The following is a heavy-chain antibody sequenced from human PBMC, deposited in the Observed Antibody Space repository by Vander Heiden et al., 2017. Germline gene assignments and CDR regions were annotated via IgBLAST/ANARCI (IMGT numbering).Heavy chain of an antibody. CDR3: ARGLKWVYYYGMDV. CDR2: INHSGST. D-gene: IGHD2-8*01. Sequence: QVQLQQWGAGLLKPSETLSLTCAVYGGSFSGYYWSWIRQPPGKGLEWIGEINHSGSTNYNPSLKSRVTISVDTSKNQFSRKLSSVTAADTAVYYCARGLKWVYYYGMDVWGQGTTVTVSS. CDR1: GGSFSGYY. V-gene: IGHV4-34*01. J-gene: IGHJ6*02.